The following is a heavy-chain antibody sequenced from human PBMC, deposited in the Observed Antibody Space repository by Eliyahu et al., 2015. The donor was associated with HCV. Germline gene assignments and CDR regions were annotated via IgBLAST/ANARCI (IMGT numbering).Heavy chain of an antibody. CDR1: GGTFSKYA. J-gene: IGHJ5*01. Sequence: QAHPVQSGAEVKKPGSSVRVSCKASGGTFSKYAISWVRQAPGQGLEWLGKIIPFLNKANYAQKFQGRLTISGDKSTGTYYMDLTSLKSDDTAIYYCAPTFDFWGQGTLVTVSS. CDR3: APTFDF. V-gene: IGHV1-69*02. CDR2: IIPFLNKA. D-gene: IGHD1-26*01.